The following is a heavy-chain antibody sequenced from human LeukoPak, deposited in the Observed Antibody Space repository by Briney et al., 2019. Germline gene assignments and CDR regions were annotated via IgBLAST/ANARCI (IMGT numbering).Heavy chain of an antibody. CDR1: GFTFSSYS. CDR2: ISSSSSYI. J-gene: IGHJ4*02. CDR3: ARDRGPYCSGGSCLRSFDY. V-gene: IGHV3-21*01. Sequence: GGSLRLSCAASGFTFSSYSMNWVRQAPGKGLEWVSSISSSSSYIYYADSVKGGFTISRDNAKNSLYLQMNSLRAEDTAVYYCARDRGPYCSGGSCLRSFDYWGQGTLVTVSS. D-gene: IGHD2-15*01.